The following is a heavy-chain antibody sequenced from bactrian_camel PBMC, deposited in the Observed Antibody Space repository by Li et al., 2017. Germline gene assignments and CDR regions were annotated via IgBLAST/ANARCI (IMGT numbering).Heavy chain of an antibody. CDR1: GDTNNAYC. J-gene: IGHJ4*01. V-gene: IGHV3S55*01. Sequence: HVQLVESGGGAVQAGGSLRLSCTLSGDTNNAYCVAWFRQAPGKEREELAAIDSEGSSTTVDSVKGRFTISQDAAKNTVYLQMNSLKPEDTAMYSCQPTTTCRHPYLLGQGTQVTVS. CDR2: IDSEGSS.